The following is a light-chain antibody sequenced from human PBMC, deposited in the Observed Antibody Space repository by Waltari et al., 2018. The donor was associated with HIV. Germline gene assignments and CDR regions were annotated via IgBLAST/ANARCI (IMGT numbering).Light chain of an antibody. CDR1: SSDVGSYNL. J-gene: IGLJ1*01. CDR2: EVT. CDR3: CSYAGSSAFV. Sequence: QSALTQPASVSGSPGQSITISCTGTSSDVGSYNLFSCYQHHPGKAPNRMIFEVTTRPTVVSNRFSGAKSGNTASLTISGLQADDEADYYCCSYAGSSAFVFGTGTKVTVL. V-gene: IGLV2-23*02.